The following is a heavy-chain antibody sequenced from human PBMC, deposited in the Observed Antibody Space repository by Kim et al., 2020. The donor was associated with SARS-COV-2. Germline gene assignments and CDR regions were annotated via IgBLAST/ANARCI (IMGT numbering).Heavy chain of an antibody. J-gene: IGHJ2*01. CDR3: ARSRNRGGGSLLSWYFDL. V-gene: IGHV3-11*04. Sequence: GGSLRLSCAASGFTFSDYYMSWIRQAPGKGLEWVSYISSSGSTIYYADSVKGRFTISRDNAKNSLYLQMNSLRAEDTAVYYCARSRNRGGGSLLSWYFDLWGRGTLVTVSS. CDR1: GFTFSDYY. CDR2: ISSSGSTI. D-gene: IGHD1-26*01.